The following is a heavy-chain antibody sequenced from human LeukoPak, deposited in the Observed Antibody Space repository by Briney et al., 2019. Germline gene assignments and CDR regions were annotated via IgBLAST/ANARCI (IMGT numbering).Heavy chain of an antibody. V-gene: IGHV5-51*01. Sequence: HGESLKISCKGSGYSFTSYWIGWVRRMPGKGLEWMGIIYPGDSDTRYSPSFQGQVTISADKSISTAYLQWSSLKASDTAMYYCARLRVAGPRRVFDAFDIWGQGTMVTVSS. CDR1: GYSFTSYW. CDR2: IYPGDSDT. D-gene: IGHD6-19*01. CDR3: ARLRVAGPRRVFDAFDI. J-gene: IGHJ3*02.